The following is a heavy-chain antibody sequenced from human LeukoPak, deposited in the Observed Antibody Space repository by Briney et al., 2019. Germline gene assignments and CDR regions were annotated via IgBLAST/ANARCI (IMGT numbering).Heavy chain of an antibody. Sequence: GGSLRLSCAASGFTFSSYAMSWVRQAPGKGLEWVSAISGSGGSTYYPDSVKGRFTISRDNSKNTLYLQMNSLRAEDTAVYYCAKAPYYDILTGYYWIDYWGQGTLVTVSS. CDR2: ISGSGGST. CDR3: AKAPYYDILTGYYWIDY. J-gene: IGHJ4*02. V-gene: IGHV3-23*01. CDR1: GFTFSSYA. D-gene: IGHD3-9*01.